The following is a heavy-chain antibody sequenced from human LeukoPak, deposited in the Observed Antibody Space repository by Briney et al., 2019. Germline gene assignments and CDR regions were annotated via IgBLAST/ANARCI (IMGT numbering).Heavy chain of an antibody. D-gene: IGHD2-15*01. CDR3: VRAQIASKVDY. CDR2: IYYSGST. J-gene: IGHJ4*02. CDR1: GGSISSGDYY. V-gene: IGHV4-30-4*01. Sequence: DPSETLSLTCSVSGGSISSGDYYWSWIRQPPGEGLEWIGYIYYSGSTFYNPSLRSRVAISVDTSKNRFSLRLTSVTAADTAVYYCVRAQIASKVDYWGQGTLVTVSS.